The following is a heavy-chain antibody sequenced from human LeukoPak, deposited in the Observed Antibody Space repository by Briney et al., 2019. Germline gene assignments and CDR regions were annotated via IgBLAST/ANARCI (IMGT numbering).Heavy chain of an antibody. D-gene: IGHD4-11*01. V-gene: IGHV3-7*01. CDR2: IKQDGSEK. CDR1: GFSVSNYY. CDR3: ARDNYALDY. Sequence: GGSLRLSCAGSGFSVSNYYMSWVRQAPGKGLEWVANIKQDGSEKYYVDSVKGRFTISRDNAKNSLYLQMNSLRAEDTAVYYCARDNYALDYWGQGTLVTVSS. J-gene: IGHJ4*02.